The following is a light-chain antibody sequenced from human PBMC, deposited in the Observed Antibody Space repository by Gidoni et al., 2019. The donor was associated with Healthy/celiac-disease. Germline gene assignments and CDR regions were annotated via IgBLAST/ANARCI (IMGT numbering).Light chain of an antibody. V-gene: IGLV1-47*01. CDR2: RNN. CDR3: AAWDDSLSGDYV. J-gene: IGLJ1*01. CDR1: GSNSGSTY. Sequence: QSVLPQPPSASGTPGRRVTISCSGSGSNSGSTYGYWYQQLPGTAPKLLIYRNNQRPSGVPDRFSGSKSGTSASLAISVLRSEDEADYYCAAWDDSLSGDYVFGTGTKVTVL.